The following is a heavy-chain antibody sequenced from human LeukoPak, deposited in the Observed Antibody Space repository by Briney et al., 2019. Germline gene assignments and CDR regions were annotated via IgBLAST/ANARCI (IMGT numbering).Heavy chain of an antibody. CDR1: GGTFSSYA. V-gene: IGHV1-8*02. J-gene: IGHJ5*02. D-gene: IGHD3-10*01. CDR2: MNPNSGNT. Sequence: ASVKVSYKASGGTFSSYAISWVRQATGQGLEWMGWMNPNSGNTGYAQKFQGRVTMTRNTSISTAYMELSSLRSEDTAVYYCARGKYYYGSGLAPPNWFDPWGQGTLVTVSS. CDR3: ARGKYYYGSGLAPPNWFDP.